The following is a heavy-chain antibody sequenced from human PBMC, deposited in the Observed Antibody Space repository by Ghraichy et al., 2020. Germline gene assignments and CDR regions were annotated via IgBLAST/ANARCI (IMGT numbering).Heavy chain of an antibody. Sequence: GGSLRLSCAASGFTFSSYAMSWVRQAPGKGLEWVSAISGSGGSTYYADSVKGRFTISRDNSKNTLYLQMNSLRAEDTAVYYCAKDFRGSQLLWFGESRDYYYYGMDVWGQGTTVTVSS. J-gene: IGHJ6*02. D-gene: IGHD3-10*01. CDR3: AKDFRGSQLLWFGESRDYYYYGMDV. V-gene: IGHV3-23*01. CDR2: ISGSGGST. CDR1: GFTFSSYA.